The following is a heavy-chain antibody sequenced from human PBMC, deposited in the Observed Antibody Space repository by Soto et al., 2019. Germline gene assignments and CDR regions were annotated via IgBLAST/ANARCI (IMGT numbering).Heavy chain of an antibody. J-gene: IGHJ3*02. CDR2: INSDGSLT. V-gene: IGHV3-74*03. CDR3: VRQYSAYDM. Sequence: EAHLVESGGGLVQPGGSLRLSCAASGFTFGDYWMHWVRQAPGEGPVWVSRINSDGSLTADADSVKGRFTISRDNTKNTLYLQMNSLRAEDTAVYYCVRQYSAYDMWGQGTMVTVSS. CDR1: GFTFGDYW. D-gene: IGHD1-1*01.